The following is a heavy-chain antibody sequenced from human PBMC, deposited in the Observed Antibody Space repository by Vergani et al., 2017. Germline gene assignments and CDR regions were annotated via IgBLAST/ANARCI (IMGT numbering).Heavy chain of an antibody. CDR3: ARQTKVVPAAMRVVWWFDP. J-gene: IGHJ5*02. Sequence: QVQLQESGPGLVKPSQTLSLTCTVSGGSISSGGYYWSWIRQHPGKGLEWIGYIYYSGSTYYNPSLKSRVTISVDTSKNQFSLKLSSVTAADTAVYYCARQTKVVPAAMRVVWWFDPWGQGTLVTVSS. CDR2: IYYSGST. CDR1: GGSISSGGYY. D-gene: IGHD2-2*01. V-gene: IGHV4-31*03.